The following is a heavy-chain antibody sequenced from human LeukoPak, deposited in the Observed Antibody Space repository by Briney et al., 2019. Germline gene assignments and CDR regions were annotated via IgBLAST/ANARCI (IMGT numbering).Heavy chain of an antibody. CDR3: ARSIAVAGPRYFDL. CDR1: GGSFSGYY. V-gene: IGHV4-34*01. Sequence: SETLSLTCAVSGGSFSGYYWSWIRQPPGKGLEWIGEINHSGSTNYNPSLKSRVTISVDTSKNQFSLQLSSVTAADTAVYYCARSIAVAGPRYFDLWGRGTLVTVSS. CDR2: INHSGST. J-gene: IGHJ2*01. D-gene: IGHD6-19*01.